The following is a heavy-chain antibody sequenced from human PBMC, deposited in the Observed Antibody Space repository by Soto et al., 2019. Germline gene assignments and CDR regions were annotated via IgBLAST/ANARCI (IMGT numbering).Heavy chain of an antibody. Sequence: EVQLLESGGGLVQPGGSLRLSCAASGFTFSSYAMSWVRQAPGKGLEWVSAISGSGGSTYYADSVKGRFTISIDNSKNTLYLQMNSLRAEDTAVYYCAKGGFWSDYYYYGMDVWGQGTTVTVSS. J-gene: IGHJ6*02. V-gene: IGHV3-23*01. CDR2: ISGSGGST. D-gene: IGHD3-3*01. CDR3: AKGGFWSDYYYYGMDV. CDR1: GFTFSSYA.